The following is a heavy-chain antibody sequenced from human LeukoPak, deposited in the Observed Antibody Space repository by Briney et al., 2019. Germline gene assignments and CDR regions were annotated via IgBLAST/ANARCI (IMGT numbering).Heavy chain of an antibody. J-gene: IGHJ3*02. CDR2: IKQGGSEI. CDR3: ARVKSVPNLDAFDI. D-gene: IGHD4-11*01. CDR1: GFTFRRYW. Sequence: QPGGSLRLSWAAAGFTFRRYWVTWVRQAPGKGLEWVASIKQGGSEIKYLDSVRGRFTISRDDTRNSLYLQMHNLRIQPTAVYYYARVKSVPNLDAFDIWGQGTMVTVSS. V-gene: IGHV3-7*05.